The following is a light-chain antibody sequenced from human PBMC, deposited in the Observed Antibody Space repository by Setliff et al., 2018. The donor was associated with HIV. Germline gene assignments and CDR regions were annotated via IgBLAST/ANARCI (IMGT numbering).Light chain of an antibody. V-gene: IGLV2-11*01. J-gene: IGLJ1*01. CDR3: CSYVDNYTVV. Sequence: QSVLTQPRSVSGSPGQSVTISCTGSSSDVGGFDYVSWYQHHPGKAPKLLIYDVTKRPSGVPDRFSGSKSGNTASLTISRLQAEDEADYYCCSYVDNYTVVFAPGTKVTVL. CDR1: SSDVGGFDY. CDR2: DVT.